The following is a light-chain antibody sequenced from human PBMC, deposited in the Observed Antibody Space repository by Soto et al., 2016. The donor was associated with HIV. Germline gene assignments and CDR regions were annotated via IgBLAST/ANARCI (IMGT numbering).Light chain of an antibody. V-gene: IGKV1-39*01. CDR2: AAS. CDR1: QTIDNY. Sequence: DIQMTQSPSSLSASVEDKVTITCRASQTIDNYLNWYQQKAGKAPKLLIYAASKLQSGVPPRFGGSGSGTEFTLTISSLQPDDFATYYCQQYNSFSLTFGRRDQGGDQT. CDR3: QQYNSFSLT. J-gene: IGKJ4*01.